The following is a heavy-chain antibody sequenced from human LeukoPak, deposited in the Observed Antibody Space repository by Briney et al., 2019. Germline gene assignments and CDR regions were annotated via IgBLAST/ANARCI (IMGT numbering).Heavy chain of an antibody. J-gene: IGHJ4*02. V-gene: IGHV3-33*01. CDR3: ARDDGSPDY. Sequence: GGSLRLSCVASGFTFSSYGMHWVRQAPGKGLEWVAVIWYDGTNKYYADSVKGRFTISRDSPKNTLYLQMNSLRAEDTAVYYCARDDGSPDYWGQGTLVTVSS. CDR2: IWYDGTNK. CDR1: GFTFSSYG.